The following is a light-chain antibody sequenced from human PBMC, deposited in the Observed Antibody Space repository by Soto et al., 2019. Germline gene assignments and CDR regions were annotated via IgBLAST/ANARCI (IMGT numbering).Light chain of an antibody. J-gene: IGKJ5*01. Sequence: DVQMTQSPSSLSALVGDRVTITCRASQSVSRYLNWYQHKPGKAPKLLINAASNLRSGVPSRFSGSGSGTDFTLTIDGLQPEDFAVYYGQQSYITPPITFGQGTLLELK. CDR3: QQSYITPPIT. CDR1: QSVSRY. CDR2: AAS. V-gene: IGKV1-39*01.